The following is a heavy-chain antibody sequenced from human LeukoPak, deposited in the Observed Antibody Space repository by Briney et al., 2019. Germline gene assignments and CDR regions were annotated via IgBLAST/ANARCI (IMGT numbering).Heavy chain of an antibody. CDR3: ARVVRGAVAGTLFDY. V-gene: IGHV4-59*12. CDR1: GGSISTYY. D-gene: IGHD6-19*01. J-gene: IGHJ4*02. CDR2: IHYSGTT. Sequence: SETLSLTCTVSGGSISTYYWNWIRQPPGKGLEWIGYIHYSGTTNHNPSLKGRVTISVDTSKNQLSLKLSSVTAADTAVYYCARVVRGAVAGTLFDYWGQGTLVTVSS.